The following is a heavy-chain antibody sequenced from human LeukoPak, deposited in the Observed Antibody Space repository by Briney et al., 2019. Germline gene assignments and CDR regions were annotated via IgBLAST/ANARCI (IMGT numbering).Heavy chain of an antibody. D-gene: IGHD4-17*01. V-gene: IGHV3-21*01. CDR2: ITTTFYT. J-gene: IGHJ4*02. Sequence: PGGSLRLSCAASGFTFSSYSFNWVRQVPGKGLEWVSSITTTFYTYYTDSVKGRFTISRDNAKNSLYLQMIGLRAEDTAVYYCARSGDYSIFDYWGQGTLVTVSS. CDR3: ARSGDYSIFDY. CDR1: GFTFSSYS.